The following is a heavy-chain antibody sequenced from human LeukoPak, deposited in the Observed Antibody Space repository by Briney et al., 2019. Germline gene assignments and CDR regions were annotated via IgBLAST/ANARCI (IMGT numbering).Heavy chain of an antibody. CDR1: GGSFSGYY. D-gene: IGHD6-19*01. J-gene: IGHJ4*02. CDR2: INHSGST. CDR3: ARSKFLYSSGWYDY. V-gene: IGHV4-34*01. Sequence: SETLSLTCAVYGGSFSGYYWSWIRQPPGKGLEWIGEINHSGSTNYNPSLKSRVTISVDKSKNQFSLKLSSVTAADTAVYYCARSKFLYSSGWYDYWGQGTLVTVSS.